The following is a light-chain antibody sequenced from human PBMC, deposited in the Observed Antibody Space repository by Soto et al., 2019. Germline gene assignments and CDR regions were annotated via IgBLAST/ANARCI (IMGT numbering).Light chain of an antibody. J-gene: IGKJ4*01. CDR2: DAS. Sequence: DVQLTQSPSTLPASVGDRGAITCQATQSIFHYLNWFQQRPGKAPQLLISDASQLEPGVPSRFSGQRSGTDFILIISDLQAYDVATYFCQQYEDLQLTFGGGTRVE. CDR3: QQYEDLQLT. V-gene: IGKV1-33*01. CDR1: QSIFHY.